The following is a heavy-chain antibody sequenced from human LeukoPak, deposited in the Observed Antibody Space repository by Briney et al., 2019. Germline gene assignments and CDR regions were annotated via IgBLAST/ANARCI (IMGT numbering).Heavy chain of an antibody. V-gene: IGHV3-7*01. Sequence: PGGSLRLSCSASGFTFSSYGMHWVRQAPGKGLEWVANIKQDGSEKYYVDSVKGRFTISRDNAKNSLYLQMNSLRAEDTAVYYCASDALGNEWEFQPFDYWGQGTLVTVSS. CDR3: ASDALGNEWEFQPFDY. J-gene: IGHJ4*02. CDR1: GFTFSSYG. D-gene: IGHD1-26*01. CDR2: IKQDGSEK.